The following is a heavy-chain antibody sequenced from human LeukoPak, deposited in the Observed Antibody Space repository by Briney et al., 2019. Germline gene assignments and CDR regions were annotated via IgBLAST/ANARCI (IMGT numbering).Heavy chain of an antibody. J-gene: IGHJ4*02. CDR1: GGSFSGYY. V-gene: IGHV4-34*01. Sequence: PSETLSLTCAVYGGSFSGYYWSWIRQPPGKGLEWIGEINHSGSTNYNPSLKSRVTISVDTSKNQFSLKLSSVTAADTAVYYCARERGRNMTTEPFDYWGQGTLVTVSS. CDR2: INHSGST. CDR3: ARERGRNMTTEPFDY. D-gene: IGHD4-11*01.